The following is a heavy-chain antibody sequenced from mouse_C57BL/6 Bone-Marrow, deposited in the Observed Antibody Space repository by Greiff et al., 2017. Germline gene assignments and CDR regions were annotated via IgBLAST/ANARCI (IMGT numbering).Heavy chain of an antibody. CDR3: ARVNYDGDYFDY. J-gene: IGHJ2*01. CDR2: FHPYNDDT. V-gene: IGHV1-47*01. CDR1: GYTFTTYP. D-gene: IGHD2-4*01. Sequence: VKLMESGAELVKPGASVKMSCKASGYTFTTYPIEWMKQNHGKSLEWIGNFHPYNDDTKYNEKFKGKATLTVEKSSSTVYLELSRLTSDDSAVYYCARVNYDGDYFDYWGQGTTLTVSS.